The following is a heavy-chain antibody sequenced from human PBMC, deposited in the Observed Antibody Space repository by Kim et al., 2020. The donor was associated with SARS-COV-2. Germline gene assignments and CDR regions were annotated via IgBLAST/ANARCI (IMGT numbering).Heavy chain of an antibody. J-gene: IGHJ4*02. V-gene: IGHV4-59*13. CDR3: ARAPWLLPDY. CDR2: IYYSGST. Sequence: SETLSLTCTVSGGSITNYFWSWIRQPPGKGLEWIGHIYYSGSTNYNPSLKSRVTISVDTSKNQFSLKLSSVTAADTAVYYCARAPWLLPDYWGQETLVTVSS. D-gene: IGHD2-15*01. CDR1: GGSITNYF.